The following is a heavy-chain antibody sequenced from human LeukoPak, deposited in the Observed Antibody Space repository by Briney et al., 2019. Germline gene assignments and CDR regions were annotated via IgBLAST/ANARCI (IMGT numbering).Heavy chain of an antibody. CDR2: MNPNRGNT. J-gene: IGHJ4*02. CDR3: ARGILRQQLVHTY. D-gene: IGHD6-13*01. Sequence: ASVKVSCKASGYTFTSYDINWVRQATGQGLEWMGWMNPNRGNTGYAQKFQGRVTMTRNTSISTAYMELSSLRSEDTAVYYCARGILRQQLVHTYWGQGTLVTVSS. V-gene: IGHV1-8*01. CDR1: GYTFTSYD.